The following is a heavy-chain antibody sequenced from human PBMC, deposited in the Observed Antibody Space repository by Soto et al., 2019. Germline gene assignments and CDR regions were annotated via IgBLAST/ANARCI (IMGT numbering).Heavy chain of an antibody. D-gene: IGHD4-4*01. Sequence: ASVKVSCKASGYTFTVYYMHWVRQAPGQGLEWMGWISAYNGNTNYAQKLQGRVTMTTDTSTSTAYMELRSLRSDDTAVYYCARLTTAIKYNWFDPWGQGTLVTSPQ. CDR2: ISAYNGNT. V-gene: IGHV1-18*04. CDR3: ARLTTAIKYNWFDP. CDR1: GYTFTVYY. J-gene: IGHJ5*02.